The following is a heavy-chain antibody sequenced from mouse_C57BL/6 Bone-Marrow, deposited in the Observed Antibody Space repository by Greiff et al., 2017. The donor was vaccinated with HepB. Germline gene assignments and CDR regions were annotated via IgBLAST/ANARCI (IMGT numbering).Heavy chain of an antibody. V-gene: IGHV1-5*01. J-gene: IGHJ4*01. CDR3: TRVDYDRYYAMDY. D-gene: IGHD2-4*01. CDR2: IYPGNSDT. CDR1: GYTFTSYW. Sequence: EVQLQQSGTVLARPGASVKMSCKTSGYTFTSYWMHWVKQRPGQGLEWIGAIYPGNSDTSYNQKFKGKAKLTAVTSASTAYMELSSLTNEDSAVYYSTRVDYDRYYAMDYWGQGTSVTVSS.